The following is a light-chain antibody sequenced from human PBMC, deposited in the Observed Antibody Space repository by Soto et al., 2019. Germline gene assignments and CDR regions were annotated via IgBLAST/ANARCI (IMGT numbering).Light chain of an antibody. V-gene: IGLV1-51*01. Sequence: QSVLTQPPSVSAAPGQTVTISCSGSISNIGKNYVSWYQQLPGTAPKVLIYDNNKRPSGIPDRFSGSKSGTSATLGITGLQTGYEADYYCGTWDSSLSAPNWVFGGGTKLTVL. J-gene: IGLJ3*02. CDR2: DNN. CDR3: GTWDSSLSAPNWV. CDR1: ISNIGKNY.